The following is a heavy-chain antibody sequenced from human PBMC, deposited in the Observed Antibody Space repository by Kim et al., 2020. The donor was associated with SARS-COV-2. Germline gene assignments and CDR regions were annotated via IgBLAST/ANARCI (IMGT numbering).Heavy chain of an antibody. D-gene: IGHD1-20*01. CDR3: SRESITGKEGCMDG. CDR1: GFSVSGSY. Sequence: GGSLRLSCAASGFSVSGSYMSWVRQAPGKGLEWVSALCGDGNTRYADAVKGRFTISRNNSKNTWFLQLNSPRGEDTAGYFCSRESITGKEGCMDGWGQGTTVTVSS. V-gene: IGHV3-53*01. CDR2: LCGDGNT. J-gene: IGHJ6*02.